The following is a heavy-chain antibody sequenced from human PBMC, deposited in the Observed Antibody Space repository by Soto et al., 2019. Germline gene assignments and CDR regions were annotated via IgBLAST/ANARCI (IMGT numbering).Heavy chain of an antibody. CDR2: IIPVFGTV. Sequence: QVQLVQSGAEVKKPGSSVMVSCKASGGALSSYTISWVRQAPGQGFEWLGGIIPVFGTVKYAQRFQGRDTITPDESTGTVYMELSSLRSEDTAVYYCARGNQYSSSWYTWFDPWGQGTLVIVSS. D-gene: IGHD6-13*01. J-gene: IGHJ5*02. CDR1: GGALSSYT. CDR3: ARGNQYSSSWYTWFDP. V-gene: IGHV1-69*01.